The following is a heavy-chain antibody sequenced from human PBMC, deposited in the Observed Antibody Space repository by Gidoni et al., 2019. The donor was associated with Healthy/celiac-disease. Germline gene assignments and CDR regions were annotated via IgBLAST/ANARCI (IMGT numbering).Heavy chain of an antibody. CDR3: ARDYYYGSGSYYFDY. D-gene: IGHD3-10*01. CDR2: IKQDGSEK. CDR1: GFTFSSYW. Sequence: EVQLVESGGGLVQPGGSLRLSCAASGFTFSSYWMSWVRQAPGKGLEWVANIKQDGSEKYYVDSVKGRFTISRDNAKNSLYLQMNSLRAEDTAVYYCARDYYYGSGSYYFDYWGQGTLVTVSS. J-gene: IGHJ4*02. V-gene: IGHV3-7*03.